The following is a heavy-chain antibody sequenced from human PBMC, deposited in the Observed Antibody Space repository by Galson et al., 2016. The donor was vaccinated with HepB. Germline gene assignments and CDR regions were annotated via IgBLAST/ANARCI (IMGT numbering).Heavy chain of an antibody. Sequence: SVKVSCKASGYTFTTYYMHWVRQAPGQGLEWMGRINPSGGSATYAQKFQGRVTMTRDTSTSTVYMELSSLRSEETAVYYWARDSGRIEDRTNASCYIRGAAINWFDPWGQGTLVTVSS. V-gene: IGHV1-46*01. CDR1: GYTFTTYY. CDR3: ARDSGRIEDRTNASCYIRGAAINWFDP. CDR2: INPSGGSA. J-gene: IGHJ5*02. D-gene: IGHD2-2*02.